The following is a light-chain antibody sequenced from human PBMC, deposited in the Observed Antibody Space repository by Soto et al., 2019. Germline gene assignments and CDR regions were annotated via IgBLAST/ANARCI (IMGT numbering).Light chain of an antibody. CDR1: QSVHTF. J-gene: IGKJ4*01. Sequence: EIVLTQSPDTLSLSPGEGASLSCRASQSVHTFLAWYQQKPGQAPRLLIYGASSRATGIPDRFSGSGYGTDFTLTISRLEPEDFAVYYCQQYGSSRLTFGGGTKVDIK. CDR3: QQYGSSRLT. V-gene: IGKV3-20*01. CDR2: GAS.